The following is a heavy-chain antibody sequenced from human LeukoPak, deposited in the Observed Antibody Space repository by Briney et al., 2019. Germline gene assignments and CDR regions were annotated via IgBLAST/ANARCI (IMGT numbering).Heavy chain of an antibody. V-gene: IGHV4-59*08. J-gene: IGHJ6*02. CDR3: ARHKYSGYDYYGMDV. CDR1: GGSISSYY. Sequence: SETLSLTCTVSGGSISSYYWSWLRQPPGKGLEWFGYIYYSGSTNYNPSLKSRVTISVDTSKNQFSLKLSSVTAADTAVYYCARHKYSGYDYYGMDVWGQGTTVTVSS. CDR2: IYYSGST. D-gene: IGHD1-26*01.